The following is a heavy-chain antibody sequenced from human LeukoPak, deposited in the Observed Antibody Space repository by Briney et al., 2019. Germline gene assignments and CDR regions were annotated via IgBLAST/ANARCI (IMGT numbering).Heavy chain of an antibody. CDR2: ISGSGGST. Sequence: GGSLRLSCAASGFTFSSYAMSWVRQAPGKGLEWVSAISGSGGSTYYADSVKGRFSISRENSKNTLYLQMNSLRGEDTAVYYCAKDGDTMIRGVIYYDCWGQGTLVSVSS. CDR3: AKDGDTMIRGVIYYDC. V-gene: IGHV3-23*01. CDR1: GFTFSSYA. J-gene: IGHJ4*02. D-gene: IGHD3-10*01.